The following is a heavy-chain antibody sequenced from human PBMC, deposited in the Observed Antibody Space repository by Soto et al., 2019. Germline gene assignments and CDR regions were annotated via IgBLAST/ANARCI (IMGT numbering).Heavy chain of an antibody. CDR3: AHRPRGVFGVVRPFDY. V-gene: IGHV2-5*02. CDR1: GFSLSTSGVG. J-gene: IGHJ4*02. Sequence: QITLKESGPTLVKPTQTLTLTCTFSGFSLSTSGVGVGWIRQPPGKALEWLALIYWDDDKRYSPSLKSRLPITKDTSKNQVVLTMTNMDPVDTATYYCAHRPRGVFGVVRPFDYWGQGTLVTVSS. CDR2: IYWDDDK. D-gene: IGHD3-3*01.